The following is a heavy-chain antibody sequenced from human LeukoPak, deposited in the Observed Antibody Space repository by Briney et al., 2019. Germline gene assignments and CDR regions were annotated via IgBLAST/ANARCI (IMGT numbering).Heavy chain of an antibody. D-gene: IGHD5-18*01. Sequence: GGSLRLSCAASGFTVSSNYMSWVRQAPGKGLEWVSVIYNGGSTYYADSVKGRFTISRDNSKNTLYLQMNSLRAEDTAVYYCARDLVDTAMVSDYYYGMDVWGQGTTVTVSS. V-gene: IGHV3-66*01. J-gene: IGHJ6*02. CDR3: ARDLVDTAMVSDYYYGMDV. CDR2: IYNGGST. CDR1: GFTVSSNY.